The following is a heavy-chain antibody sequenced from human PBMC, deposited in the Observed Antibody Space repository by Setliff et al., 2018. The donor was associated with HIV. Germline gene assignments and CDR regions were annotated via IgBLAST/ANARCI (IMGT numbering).Heavy chain of an antibody. CDR1: GGSLSNYY. D-gene: IGHD3-10*01. CDR3: ARYGGIIYYYYMDV. V-gene: IGHV4-34*12. CDR2: VVESGGV. Sequence: PSETLSLTCSIYGGSLSNYYWTWLRQSPGKGLEWIGEVVESGGVNYNPSLKSRVTISVDTSKKEFPLKLASVTAADTAVYYCARYGGIIYYYYMDVWGKGTTVTVSS. J-gene: IGHJ6*03.